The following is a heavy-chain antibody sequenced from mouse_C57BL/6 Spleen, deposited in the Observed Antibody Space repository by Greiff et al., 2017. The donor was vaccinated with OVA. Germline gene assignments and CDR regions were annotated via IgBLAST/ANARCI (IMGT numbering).Heavy chain of an antibody. CDR1: GYTFTSYW. V-gene: IGHV1-50*01. CDR3: ARSYYGSSYDY. D-gene: IGHD1-1*01. Sequence: VQLQQPGAELVKPGASVKLSCKASGYTFTSYWMQWVKQRPGQGLEWIGEIDPSDSYTNYNQKFNGKATLTVDTSSSTAYMQLSSLTSEDSAVYYCARSYYGSSYDYWGQGTTLTVSS. CDR2: IDPSDSYT. J-gene: IGHJ2*01.